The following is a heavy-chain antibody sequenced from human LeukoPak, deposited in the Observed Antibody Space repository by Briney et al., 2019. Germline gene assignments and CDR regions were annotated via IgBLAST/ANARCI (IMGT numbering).Heavy chain of an antibody. CDR3: ARAVWTSSGYWFDY. CDR2: ISTSSSYI. J-gene: IGHJ4*02. V-gene: IGHV3-21*01. CDR1: GFTVSSYS. Sequence: GGSLRLSCAASGFTVSSYSMHWVRQAPGKGLDWISCISTSSSYIYYADSIKGRFTISRDNAKKTLYLQLNSLRAEDTAVYHCARAVWTSSGYWFDYWGPGIPVTVSS. D-gene: IGHD3-22*01.